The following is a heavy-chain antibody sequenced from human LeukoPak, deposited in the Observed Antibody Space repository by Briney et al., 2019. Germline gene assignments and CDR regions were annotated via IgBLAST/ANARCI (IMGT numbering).Heavy chain of an antibody. CDR1: SDSFSRRTSY. CDR3: ARTFYYDYVWGSYRCYFDY. D-gene: IGHD3-16*02. CDR2: ISYSGST. V-gene: IGHV4-39*07. Sequence: PSETLSLTCTASSDSFSRRTSYWGWLRQPPGKGLEWIGSISYSGSTSYNPSLKSRVTISVDTSKSQFSLKLTSVTAADTAVYYCARTFYYDYVWGSYRCYFDYWGQGTLVTVSS. J-gene: IGHJ4*02.